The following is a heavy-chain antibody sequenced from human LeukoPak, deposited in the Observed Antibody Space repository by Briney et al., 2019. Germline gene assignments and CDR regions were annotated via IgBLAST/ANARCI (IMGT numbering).Heavy chain of an antibody. V-gene: IGHV1-69*13. CDR1: GGTFSSYA. CDR2: IIPIFGTA. Sequence: ASVKVSCKASGGTFSSYAISWVRQAPGQGLEWMGGIIPIFGTANYAQKFQGRVTITADESTSTAYMELRSLRSDDTAVYYCARMARIWFGESWYNWFDPWGQGTLVTVSS. CDR3: ARMARIWFGESWYNWFDP. D-gene: IGHD3-10*01. J-gene: IGHJ5*02.